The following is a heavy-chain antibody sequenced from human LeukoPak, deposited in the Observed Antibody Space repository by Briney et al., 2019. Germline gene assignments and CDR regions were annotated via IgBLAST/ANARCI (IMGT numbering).Heavy chain of an antibody. CDR1: GFTFTSYD. J-gene: IGHJ3*02. CDR3: ARGSGSYYAFDI. Sequence: ASVKVSCKASGFTFTSYDIDWVPQATGQGLEWMGWMNPNSGNTGYAQKFQGRVTITRNTSISTAYMELSSLRSEDTAVYYCARGSGSYYAFDIWGQGTMVTVSS. D-gene: IGHD1-26*01. CDR2: MNPNSGNT. V-gene: IGHV1-8*03.